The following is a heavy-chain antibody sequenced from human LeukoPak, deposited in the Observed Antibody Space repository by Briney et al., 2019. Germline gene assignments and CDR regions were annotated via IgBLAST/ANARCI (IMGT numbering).Heavy chain of an antibody. CDR2: INPNSGGT. J-gene: IGHJ4*02. CDR1: GYTFTGYY. D-gene: IGHD1-26*01. Sequence: ASVKVSCKASGYTFTGYYMHWVRQAPGQGLEWMGWINPNSGGTNYAQKFQGRVTMTRDTSTSTVYMELSSLRSEDTAVYYCARVGRRWELTFDYWGQGTLVTVSS. CDR3: ARVGRRWELTFDY. V-gene: IGHV1-2*02.